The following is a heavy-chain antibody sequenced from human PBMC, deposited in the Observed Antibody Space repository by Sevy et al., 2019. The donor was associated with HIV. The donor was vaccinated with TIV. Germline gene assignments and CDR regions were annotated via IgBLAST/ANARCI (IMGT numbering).Heavy chain of an antibody. CDR1: GGSISSSRYY. J-gene: IGHJ5*02. CDR2: FYYSGST. D-gene: IGHD3-3*01. V-gene: IGHV4-39*01. Sequence: SETLLTCTVSGGSISSSRYYWGWIRQPPGKGLEWIGSFYYSGSTYYNPSLRSRVTISVDTSKNQFSLKLTSVTAADTAVYYCAAPPFFHDFASNWFDPWGQGTLVTVSS. CDR3: AAPPFFHDFASNWFDP.